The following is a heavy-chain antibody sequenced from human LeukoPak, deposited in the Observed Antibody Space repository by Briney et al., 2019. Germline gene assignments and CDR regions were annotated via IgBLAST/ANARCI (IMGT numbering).Heavy chain of an antibody. Sequence: SETLSLTCSVSGGSISTNYWSWFLQPPGKGLEWCGYIYYSGSTNYNPSLYSRVTISVDTSKNQFSLKLSSVTAADTAVYYCAGLSGGSYGMDVWGQGTTVTVSS. D-gene: IGHD3-10*01. CDR3: AGLSGGSYGMDV. J-gene: IGHJ6*02. CDR1: GGSISTNY. V-gene: IGHV4-59*08. CDR2: IYYSGST.